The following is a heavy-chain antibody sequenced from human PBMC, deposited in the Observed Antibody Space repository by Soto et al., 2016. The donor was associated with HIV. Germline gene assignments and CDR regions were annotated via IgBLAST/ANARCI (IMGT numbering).Heavy chain of an antibody. D-gene: IGHD3-10*01. CDR3: AQGHYYGSGSYYNF. CDR1: GYTFINFF. J-gene: IGHJ4*02. V-gene: IGHV1-46*03. CDR2: VNPSGGST. Sequence: QVQLVQSGAEVKKPGASVKVSCKASGYTFINFFIYWVRQAPGQGPEWMGIVNPSGGSTTYAQRFRGRVTMTRDTSTSTVYMELRSLRSEDTAVYYCAQGHYYGSGSYYNFWGQGTLVTVSS.